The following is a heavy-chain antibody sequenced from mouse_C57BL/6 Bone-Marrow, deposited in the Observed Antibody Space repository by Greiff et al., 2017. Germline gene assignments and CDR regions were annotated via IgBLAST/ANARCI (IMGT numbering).Heavy chain of an antibody. CDR1: GYSFPRYY. J-gene: IGHJ1*03. V-gene: IGHV1-66*01. CDR2: IYPGSGNT. D-gene: IGHD1-1*01. Sequence: QVQLQQSGPELVKPGASVTISCKASGYSFPRYYIHWVKQRPGQGLEWIGWIYPGSGNTKYNEKFKGKATLTADTFSSTAYMQLSSLTSEDSAVYYCASLDYYGSWYFDVWGTGTTVTVSS. CDR3: ASLDYYGSWYFDV.